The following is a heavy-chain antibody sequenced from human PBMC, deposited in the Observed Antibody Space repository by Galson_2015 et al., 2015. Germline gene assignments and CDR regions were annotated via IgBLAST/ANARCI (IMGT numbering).Heavy chain of an antibody. D-gene: IGHD4-11*01. J-gene: IGHJ4*02. V-gene: IGHV3-11*01. Sequence: SLRLSCAASGFIFSDYYMTWLRQAPGKGLEWVSYISSSGTTIYYADSVKGRFTISRDNAQNSLYLQMSGLRVEDTAVYYCAKGGGPTETTRSYFDYWGRGTLVPVSS. CDR2: ISSSGTTI. CDR1: GFIFSDYY. CDR3: AKGGGPTETTRSYFDY.